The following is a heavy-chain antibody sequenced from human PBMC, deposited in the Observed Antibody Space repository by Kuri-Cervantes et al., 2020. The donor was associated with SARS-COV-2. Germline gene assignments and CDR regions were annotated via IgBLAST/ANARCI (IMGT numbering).Heavy chain of an antibody. Sequence: SVKVSCKASGGTFSSYAISWVRRAPGQGLEWMGGIIPIFGTANYAQKFQGRVTITADKSTSTAYMELSSLRSGDTAVYYCARDSVFYSSGWYYFDYWGQGTLVTVSS. J-gene: IGHJ4*02. CDR2: IIPIFGTA. D-gene: IGHD6-19*01. V-gene: IGHV1-69*06. CDR1: GGTFSSYA. CDR3: ARDSVFYSSGWYYFDY.